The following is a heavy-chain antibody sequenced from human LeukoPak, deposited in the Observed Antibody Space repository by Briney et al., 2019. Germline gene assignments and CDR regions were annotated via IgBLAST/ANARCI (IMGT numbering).Heavy chain of an antibody. D-gene: IGHD5-18*01. CDR2: ITSDGSST. CDR1: GFTFSSYW. Sequence: GGSLRLSCAASGFTFSSYWMHWVRQAPGKGLVWVSGITSDGSSTSYADSVKGRFTISRDNAKNTLYLQMNSLRAEDTAVYYCARDSPRGYSYGYHDYWGQGTLVTVSS. CDR3: ARDSPRGYSYGYHDY. V-gene: IGHV3-74*01. J-gene: IGHJ4*02.